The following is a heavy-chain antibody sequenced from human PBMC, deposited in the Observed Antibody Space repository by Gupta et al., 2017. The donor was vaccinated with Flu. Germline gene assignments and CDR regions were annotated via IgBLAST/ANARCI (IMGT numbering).Heavy chain of an antibody. J-gene: IGHJ4*02. D-gene: IGHD5-12*01. CDR3: AKDRWYSGHDYFDY. CDR2: IGDSGRNT. Sequence: EVQLLESGGGLVQPGGSLRLSCAASGFTFSSYAMSWLRQTPEKGLGWVSGIGDSGRNTYYTDSVKGRFTISRDNSKNTLYLQMNSLRAEDTALYYCAKDRWYSGHDYFDYWGQGTLVTVSS. V-gene: IGHV3-23*01. CDR1: GFTFSSYA.